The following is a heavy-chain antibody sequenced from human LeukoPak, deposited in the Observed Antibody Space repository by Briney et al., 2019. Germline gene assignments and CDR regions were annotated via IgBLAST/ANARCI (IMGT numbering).Heavy chain of an antibody. CDR1: GFTFSSYS. D-gene: IGHD6-13*01. Sequence: GGSLRVSCTASGFTFSSYSMNWVRQGAGKGLEWVSSISSGSKYIYYADSVKGRFTISRDNARNSLYLQMNSLRAEDTAVYYCARASPQYSSLDYWGQGTLVTVSS. CDR3: ARASPQYSSLDY. V-gene: IGHV3-21*01. J-gene: IGHJ4*02. CDR2: ISSGSKYI.